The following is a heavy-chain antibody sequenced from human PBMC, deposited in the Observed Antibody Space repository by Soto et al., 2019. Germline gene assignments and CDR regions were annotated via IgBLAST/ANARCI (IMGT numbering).Heavy chain of an antibody. V-gene: IGHV4-39*01. CDR1: GGSISSSSYY. J-gene: IGHJ5*02. Sequence: PSETLSLTCTVSGGSISSSSYYWGWIRQPPGKGLEWIGSIYYSGSTYYNPSLKSRVTISVDTSKNQFSLKLSSVTAADTAVYYCARTRAVWFDLWGQGTLVPVSS. CDR3: ARTRAVWFDL. CDR2: IYYSGST. D-gene: IGHD6-19*01.